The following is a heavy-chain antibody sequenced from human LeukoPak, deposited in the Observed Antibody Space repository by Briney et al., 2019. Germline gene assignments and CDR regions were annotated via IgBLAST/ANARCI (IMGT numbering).Heavy chain of an antibody. Sequence: SETLSLTCTVSGGSISSYYWSWIRQPPGKGLEWIGYISYSGSTNYNPSLKSRVSISVDTSKNQFSLKLSSVTAADTAVYYCAKYVWGSYPTFEDYWGQGTLVTVSS. CDR3: AKYVWGSYPTFEDY. D-gene: IGHD3-16*02. CDR2: ISYSGST. V-gene: IGHV4-59*01. J-gene: IGHJ4*02. CDR1: GGSISSYY.